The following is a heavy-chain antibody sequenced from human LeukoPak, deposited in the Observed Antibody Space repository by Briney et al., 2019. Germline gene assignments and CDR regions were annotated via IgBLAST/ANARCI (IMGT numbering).Heavy chain of an antibody. CDR1: GGSISSSSYY. J-gene: IGHJ4*02. V-gene: IGHV4-39*01. D-gene: IGHD3-22*01. CDR2: IYYSGST. Sequence: PSETLSLTCTVSGGSISSSSYYWGWIRQPPGKGLEWIGSIYYSGSTYYNPSLKSRVTISVDTSKNQFSLKLSSVTAADTAVYYCARHFRWEGYYYDSSVHFDYWGQGTLVTVSS. CDR3: ARHFRWEGYYYDSSVHFDY.